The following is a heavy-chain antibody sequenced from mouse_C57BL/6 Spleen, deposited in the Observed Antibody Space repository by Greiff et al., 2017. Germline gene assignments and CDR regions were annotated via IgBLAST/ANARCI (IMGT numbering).Heavy chain of an antibody. CDR3: AIYDGYFYFDY. CDR1: GYTFTSYW. V-gene: IGHV1-50*01. Sequence: VQLQQPGAELVKPGASVKLSCKASGYTFTSYWMQWVKQRPGQGLEWIGEIDPSDSYTNYNQKFKGKATLTVDTSSSTAYMQLSSLTSEDSAVYYCAIYDGYFYFDYWGQGTTLTVSS. CDR2: IDPSDSYT. D-gene: IGHD2-3*01. J-gene: IGHJ2*01.